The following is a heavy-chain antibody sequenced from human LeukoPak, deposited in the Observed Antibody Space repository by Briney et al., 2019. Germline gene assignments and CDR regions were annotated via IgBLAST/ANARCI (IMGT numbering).Heavy chain of an antibody. CDR3: ARVGYDSSGYYPNFDY. Sequence: PSETLSLTCTVSGGSISSGGYYWSWIRQHPGKGLEWIGYIYYSGSTYYNPSLKSRVTISVDTSKSQFSLKLSSVTAADTAVYYRARVGYDSSGYYPNFDYWGQGTLVTVSS. CDR2: IYYSGST. V-gene: IGHV4-31*03. J-gene: IGHJ4*02. CDR1: GGSISSGGYY. D-gene: IGHD3-22*01.